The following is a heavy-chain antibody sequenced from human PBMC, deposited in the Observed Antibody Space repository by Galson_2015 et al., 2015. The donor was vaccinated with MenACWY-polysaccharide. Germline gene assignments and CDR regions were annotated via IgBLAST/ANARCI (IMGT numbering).Heavy chain of an antibody. CDR2: IDFRGRT. Sequence: ETLSLTCAVYGESFSNYYWNWIRQAPGKGLEWIGEIDFRGRTRYNPSLKSRVTISVDTSKNQFSLHVRSVTAADTAVFFCARPGYCSSTICTRHMDVWGQGTTVTVSS. CDR3: ARPGYCSSTICTRHMDV. V-gene: IGHV4-34*01. CDR1: GESFSNYY. J-gene: IGHJ6*02. D-gene: IGHD2-2*01.